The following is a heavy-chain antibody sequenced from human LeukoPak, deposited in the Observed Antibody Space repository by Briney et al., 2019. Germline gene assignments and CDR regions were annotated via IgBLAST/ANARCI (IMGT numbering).Heavy chain of an antibody. V-gene: IGHV4-34*01. Sequence: SETLSLTCAVYGGSFSGDYWSWIRQPPGKGLEWIGEINHSGSTNYNPSLKSRVTISVDTSKNQFSLKLSSVTAADTAVYYCASYQIAVAGTQRFDYWGQGTLVTVSS. J-gene: IGHJ4*02. CDR1: GGSFSGDY. CDR3: ASYQIAVAGTQRFDY. CDR2: INHSGST. D-gene: IGHD6-19*01.